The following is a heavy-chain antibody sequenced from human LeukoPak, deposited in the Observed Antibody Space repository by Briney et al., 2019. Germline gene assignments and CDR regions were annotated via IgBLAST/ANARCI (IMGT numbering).Heavy chain of an antibody. CDR2: ISAYNGST. Sequence: ASVKVSCKASGYTFTSYGISWVRQAPGQGLEWMGWISAYNGSTNYAQKLQGRVTMTTDTSTSTAYMELRSLRSDDTAVYYCARGGPWEMATIPPIDYWGQGTLVTVSS. J-gene: IGHJ4*02. V-gene: IGHV1-18*01. D-gene: IGHD5-24*01. CDR3: ARGGPWEMATIPPIDY. CDR1: GYTFTSYG.